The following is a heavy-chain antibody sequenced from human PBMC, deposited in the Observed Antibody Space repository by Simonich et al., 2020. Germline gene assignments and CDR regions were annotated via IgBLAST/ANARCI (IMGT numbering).Heavy chain of an antibody. V-gene: IGHV1-2*02. J-gene: IGHJ4*02. D-gene: IGHD1-26*01. CDR3: ARDRVDSGSYYYFDY. CDR2: INPNSGGT. CDR1: GYTFTGYY. Sequence: QVQLVQSGAEVKKPGASVKVSCKASGYTFTGYYMHWGRQAPGQGIEWMGWINPNSGGTNDAQKFKGRVTMTRDTSISTAYMELSRLRSDDTAVYYCARDRVDSGSYYYFDYWGQGTLVTVSS.